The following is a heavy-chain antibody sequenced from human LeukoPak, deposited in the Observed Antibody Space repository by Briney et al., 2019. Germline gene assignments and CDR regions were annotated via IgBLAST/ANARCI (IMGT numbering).Heavy chain of an antibody. CDR3: AKDHYYGSGNPDY. V-gene: IGHV3-9*01. J-gene: IGHJ4*02. CDR1: GFTFDDYA. Sequence: GGSLRLSCAASGFTFDDYAMHWVRQAPGKGLEWVSGISWNSGSIGYADSVKGRFTISRDNAKNSLYLQMNSLRAEDTAVYYCAKDHYYGSGNPDYWGQGTLVTVSS. D-gene: IGHD3-10*01. CDR2: ISWNSGSI.